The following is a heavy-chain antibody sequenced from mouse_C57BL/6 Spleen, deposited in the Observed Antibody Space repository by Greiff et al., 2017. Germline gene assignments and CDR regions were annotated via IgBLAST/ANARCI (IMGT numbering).Heavy chain of an antibody. CDR1: GYTFTSYW. D-gene: IGHD2-5*01. V-gene: IGHV1-69*01. CDR3: ARSGYSNY. Sequence: VQLQQPGAELVMPGASVKLSCKASGYTFTSYWMHWVKQRPGQGLEWIGEIDPSDSYTNYNQKFKGKSTLTVDKSSSTAYMQLSSLTSEDSAVYYCARSGYSNYWGQGTLVTVSA. CDR2: IDPSDSYT. J-gene: IGHJ3*01.